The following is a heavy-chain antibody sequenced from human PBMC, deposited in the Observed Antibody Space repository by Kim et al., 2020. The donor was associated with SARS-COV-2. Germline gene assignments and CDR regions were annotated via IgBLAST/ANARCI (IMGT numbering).Heavy chain of an antibody. V-gene: IGHV3-9*01. D-gene: IGHD2-2*01. CDR1: GFTFDDYA. J-gene: IGHJ3*02. Sequence: GGSLRLSCAASGFTFDDYAMHWVRQAPGKGLEWVSGISWNSGGIGYADSVKGRFTISRDNAKNSLYLQMNSLRAEDTALYYCAKDKDCSSTSCSRSAFDIWGQGTMVTVSS. CDR2: ISWNSGGI. CDR3: AKDKDCSSTSCSRSAFDI.